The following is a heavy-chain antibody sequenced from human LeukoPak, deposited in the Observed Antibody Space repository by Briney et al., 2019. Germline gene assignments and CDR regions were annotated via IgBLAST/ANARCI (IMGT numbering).Heavy chain of an antibody. CDR1: GFTFDDYA. CDR2: ISWNSGSI. D-gene: IGHD6-19*01. J-gene: IGHJ3*02. CDR3: AKDIDVNGRYFKGDAFDI. Sequence: GGSLRLSCAASGFTFDDYAMHWVRQAPGKGLEWVSGISWNSGSIGYADSVKGRFTISRDNAKNSLYLQMNSLRAEDTALYYCAKDIDVNGRYFKGDAFDIWGQGTMVTVSS. V-gene: IGHV3-9*01.